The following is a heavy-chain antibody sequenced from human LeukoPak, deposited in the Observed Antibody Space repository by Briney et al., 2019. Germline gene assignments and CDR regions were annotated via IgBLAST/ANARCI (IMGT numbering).Heavy chain of an antibody. V-gene: IGHV3-74*01. CDR2: ISPDGTTT. J-gene: IGHJ4*02. Sequence: PGGSLRLSCAASGFPFSRDAMHWVRQSPGKGLVWLSRISPDGTTTNYADSVKGRFTISRDNAKNTLYLQMNTLRDEDTAVYYCASDVAYKFDYWGQGTQVTFSS. CDR1: GFPFSRDA. D-gene: IGHD1-1*01. CDR3: ASDVAYKFDY.